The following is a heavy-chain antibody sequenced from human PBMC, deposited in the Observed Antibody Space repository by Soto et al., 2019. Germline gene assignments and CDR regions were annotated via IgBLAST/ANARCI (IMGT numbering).Heavy chain of an antibody. CDR3: ARGVAKQAASAANCIDT. Sequence: YATLSLTCAFYGWSFSDYYWSWIRQSPGKGLEWIGEINHSGSTNYNPSLQSRVTMSVDTSKNQFSLKLSSVTAADTSVYYCARGVAKQAASAANCIDTWGQG. D-gene: IGHD6-13*01. CDR2: INHSGST. V-gene: IGHV4-34*01. J-gene: IGHJ5*02. CDR1: GWSFSDYY.